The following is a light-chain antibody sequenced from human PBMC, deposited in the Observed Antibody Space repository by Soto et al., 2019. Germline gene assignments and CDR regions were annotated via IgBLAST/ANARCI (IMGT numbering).Light chain of an antibody. CDR2: DVT. V-gene: IGLV2-11*01. Sequence: QSVLTQPRSVSGSPGQSVTISCTGSYSDVGTFYFVSWYQQYPGKGPKLIIFDVTERPSGVPDRFSGSKSGNTASLTISGLQAEDEADYYCCSYAGSYNYIFGSGNKLTVL. CDR3: CSYAGSYNYI. J-gene: IGLJ1*01. CDR1: YSDVGTFYF.